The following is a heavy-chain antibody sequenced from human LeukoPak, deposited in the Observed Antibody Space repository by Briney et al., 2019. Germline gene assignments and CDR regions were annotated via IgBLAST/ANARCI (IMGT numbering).Heavy chain of an antibody. CDR3: AKGKDLQWPASYYFDY. CDR1: GFTFSSYG. D-gene: IGHD6-19*01. Sequence: PGGSLRLSCAASGFTFSSYGMHWVRQAPGKGLEWVAVIWYDGSNKYYADSVKGRFTISRDNSKNTLYLQMNSLRAEDTAVYYCAKGKDLQWPASYYFDYWGQGTLVTVSS. J-gene: IGHJ4*02. V-gene: IGHV3-33*06. CDR2: IWYDGSNK.